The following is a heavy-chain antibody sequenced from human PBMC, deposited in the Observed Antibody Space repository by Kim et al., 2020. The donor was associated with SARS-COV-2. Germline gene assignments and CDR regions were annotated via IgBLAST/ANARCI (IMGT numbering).Heavy chain of an antibody. CDR3: ARQGGGHDDY. D-gene: IGHD3-16*01. V-gene: IGHV4-39*01. J-gene: IGHJ4*02. CDR1: GGSISSSSYY. CDR2: IYYSGST. Sequence: SETLSLTCTVSGGSISSSSYYWGWIRQPPGKGLEWIGSIYYSGSTYYNPSLKSRVTISVDTSKNQFSLKLSSVTAADTVVYYCARQGGGHDDYWGQGTLVTVSS.